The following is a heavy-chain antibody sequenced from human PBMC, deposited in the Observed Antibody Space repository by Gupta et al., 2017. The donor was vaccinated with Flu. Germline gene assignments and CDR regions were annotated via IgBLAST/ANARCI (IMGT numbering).Heavy chain of an antibody. CDR1: GFTFDDYA. CDR3: AKDIGATIGWYFDY. D-gene: IGHD5-12*01. V-gene: IGHV3-9*01. CDR2: ISWNSGSI. Sequence: EVQLVESGGGLVQPGRSRRLSCAASGFTFDDYAMHWVRQAPGKGLEWVSGISWNSGSIGYADSVKGRFTISRDNAKNSLYLQMNSLRAEDTALYYCAKDIGATIGWYFDYWGQGTLVTVSS. J-gene: IGHJ4*02.